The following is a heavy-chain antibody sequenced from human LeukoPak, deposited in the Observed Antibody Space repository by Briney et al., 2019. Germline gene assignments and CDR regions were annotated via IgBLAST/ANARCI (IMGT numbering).Heavy chain of an antibody. J-gene: IGHJ6*03. CDR2: IYTSGST. V-gene: IGHV4-61*02. D-gene: IGHD3-10*01. Sequence: SETLSLTCTVSGGSISSGSYYWSWIRQPAGKGLEWIGRIYTSGSTNYNPSLKSRVTISVDTSKNQFSLKLSSVAAADTAVYYCASVRRGFGESSKYYSYYYMDVWGIGTTVTISS. CDR1: GGSISSGSYY. CDR3: ASVRRGFGESSKYYSYYYMDV.